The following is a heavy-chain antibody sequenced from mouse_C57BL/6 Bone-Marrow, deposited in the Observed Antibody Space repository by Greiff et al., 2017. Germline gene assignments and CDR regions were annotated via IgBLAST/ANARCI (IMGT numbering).Heavy chain of an antibody. CDR2: ISSGSSTI. CDR1: GFTFSDYG. V-gene: IGHV5-17*01. J-gene: IGHJ2*01. Sequence: EVKLVESGGGLVKPGGSLKLSCAASGFTFSDYGMHWVRRAPEKGLEWVAYISSGSSTIYYADTVKGRFTISRDNAKNTLFLQMTSLRSEDTAMYYCAREGYDYYFDYWGQGTTLTVSS. CDR3: AREGYDYYFDY. D-gene: IGHD2-4*01.